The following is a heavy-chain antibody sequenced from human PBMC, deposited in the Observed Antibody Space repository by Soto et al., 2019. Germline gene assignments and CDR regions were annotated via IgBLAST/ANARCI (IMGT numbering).Heavy chain of an antibody. J-gene: IGHJ3*02. D-gene: IGHD5-12*01. CDR2: IRSKANSYAT. CDR1: GFTFSGSA. CDR3: TIKGGGYSVYDLAFDI. Sequence: EVQLVESGGGLVQPGGSLKLSCAASGFTFSGSAMHWVRQASGKGLEWVGRIRSKANSYATAYAASVKGRFTISRDDSNNTAYLQMNSLKTEDTAVYYCTIKGGGYSVYDLAFDIWGQGTMVTVSS. V-gene: IGHV3-73*02.